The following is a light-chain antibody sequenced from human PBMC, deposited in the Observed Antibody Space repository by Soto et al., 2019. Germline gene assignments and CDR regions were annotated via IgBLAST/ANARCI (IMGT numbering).Light chain of an antibody. Sequence: DIQMTQSPSSLSVSIGDTITITCRSSQSISVYLNWYQKKPGTPPKLLIYAASNLQSGVPSRFIVRGSGTDFTLTISSLQPEDFASYYCQQTYRIPYTFGQGTNLEI. V-gene: IGKV1-39*01. CDR2: AAS. CDR1: QSISVY. J-gene: IGKJ2*01. CDR3: QQTYRIPYT.